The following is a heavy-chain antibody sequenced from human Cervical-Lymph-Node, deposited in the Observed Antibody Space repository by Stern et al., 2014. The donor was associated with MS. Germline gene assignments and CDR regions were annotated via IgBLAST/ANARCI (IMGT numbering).Heavy chain of an antibody. J-gene: IGHJ3*02. CDR1: GASIISSY. V-gene: IGHV4-59*01. Sequence: MQLVESGPGLVRPSETLSLTCTVSGASIISSYWSWVRQTPGKGLEWIGDIYHSGSTDYKPSLKSRVTISQDTSKNNFSLKLSSVPPADTAIYYCARGGRHDAFDIWGQGTMVTVSS. CDR2: IYHSGST. CDR3: ARGGRHDAFDI.